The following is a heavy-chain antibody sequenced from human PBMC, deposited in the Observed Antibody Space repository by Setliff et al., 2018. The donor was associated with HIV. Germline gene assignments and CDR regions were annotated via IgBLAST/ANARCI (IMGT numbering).Heavy chain of an antibody. CDR2: INPSGSRT. Sequence: GASVKVSCKASGYTFTSFAMNWVRQAPGQGLEWMGIINPSGSRTTYTKKFQGRVTMTRDTSTNTVYLELSSLRSEDTAMYYCARDGGYSVHQWFGDAFDIWGQGTMVTVSS. CDR1: GYTFTSFA. J-gene: IGHJ3*02. CDR3: ARDGGYSVHQWFGDAFDI. V-gene: IGHV1-46*01. D-gene: IGHD5-12*01.